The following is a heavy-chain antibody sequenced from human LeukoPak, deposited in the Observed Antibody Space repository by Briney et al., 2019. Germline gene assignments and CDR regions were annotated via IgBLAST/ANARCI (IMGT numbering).Heavy chain of an antibody. D-gene: IGHD3-3*01. CDR2: IYYSGST. J-gene: IGHJ6*02. V-gene: IGHV4-39*07. CDR1: GGSISSSSYY. Sequence: SETLSLTCTVSGGSISSSSYYWGWIRQPPGKGLEWIGSIYYSGSTYYNPSLKSRVTISVDTSKNQFSLKLSSVTAADTAVYYCARDRYDSYPMDVWGQGTTVTVSS. CDR3: ARDRYDSYPMDV.